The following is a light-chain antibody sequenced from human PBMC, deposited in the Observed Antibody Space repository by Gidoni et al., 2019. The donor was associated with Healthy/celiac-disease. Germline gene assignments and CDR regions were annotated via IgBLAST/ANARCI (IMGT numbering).Light chain of an antibody. CDR2: LGS. V-gene: IGKV2-28*01. CDR3: MQALQTLLT. J-gene: IGKJ4*01. Sequence: DIVITQSPLSLPVTPGETASISCTSSQRLMQSTGYNYLDWYLQKPGQAPRLLIYLGSNRASGVPDRFSGSGSGTDFTLKISRVEAEDVGVYYCMQALQTLLTFGEGTKVEIK. CDR1: QRLMQSTGYNY.